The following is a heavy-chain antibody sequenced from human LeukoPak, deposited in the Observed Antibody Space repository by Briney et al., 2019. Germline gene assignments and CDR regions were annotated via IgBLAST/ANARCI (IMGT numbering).Heavy chain of an antibody. J-gene: IGHJ4*02. D-gene: IGHD5-12*01. CDR2: ISAYNGGT. CDR3: ARDPVDIAATTMDY. CDR1: GYTFTSYT. V-gene: IGHV1-18*01. Sequence: GASVKVSCKASGYTFTSYTISWVRQAPGQGLEWMGWISAYNGGTHSAQKFQGRVIMTIDASTSTAYMEVRSLRSDDTAVYYCARDPVDIAATTMDYWGQGTLVTVSP.